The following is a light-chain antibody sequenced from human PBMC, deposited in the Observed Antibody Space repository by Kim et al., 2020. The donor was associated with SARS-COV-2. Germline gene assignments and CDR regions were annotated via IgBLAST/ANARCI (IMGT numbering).Light chain of an antibody. J-gene: IGLJ2*01. CDR3: NSRGSNDNVL. V-gene: IGLV3-19*01. CDR2: GKN. CDR1: SLRSYY. Sequence: VALGQTVRITCQGDSLRSYYATWYQQRPGQAPIVVIYGKNNRPSGIPDRFSGSSSGDTASLTITGTQAGDEADYYCNSRGSNDNVLFGGGTKVTVL.